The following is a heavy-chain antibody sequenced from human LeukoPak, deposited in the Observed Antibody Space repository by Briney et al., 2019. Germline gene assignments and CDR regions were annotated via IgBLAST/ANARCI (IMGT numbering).Heavy chain of an antibody. CDR3: AKQARRAYYYGSGTYAGSHYFDY. CDR2: ISDDGSKK. J-gene: IGHJ4*02. CDR1: GFTFSGYG. V-gene: IGHV3-30*18. D-gene: IGHD3-10*01. Sequence: GGSLRLSCAASGFTFSGYGMYWVRQAPGKGLEWVALISDDGSKKSYADSVKGRFTISRDSSKNTLYLQMNSLRSEDTAVYYCAKQARRAYYYGSGTYAGSHYFDYWGQGTLVTVSS.